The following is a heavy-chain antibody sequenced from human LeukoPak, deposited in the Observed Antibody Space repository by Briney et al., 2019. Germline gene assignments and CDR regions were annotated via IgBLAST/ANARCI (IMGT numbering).Heavy chain of an antibody. Sequence: PSETLSLACTVSGGSISSSNYYCGWLRQPPGKGLEWIGSVNHSGHTYYNPSLKSRVTLSVDTSRNQFSLRLSSVTASDTVVYYCTRRSITGASDYWGQGTLVTVSS. J-gene: IGHJ4*02. CDR2: VNHSGHT. CDR1: GGSISSSNYY. V-gene: IGHV4-39*01. D-gene: IGHD1-20*01. CDR3: TRRSITGASDY.